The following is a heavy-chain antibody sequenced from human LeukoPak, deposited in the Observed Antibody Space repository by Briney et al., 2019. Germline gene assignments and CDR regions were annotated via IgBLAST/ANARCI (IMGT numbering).Heavy chain of an antibody. Sequence: GTSVKLSSTASGYTFTDYYTHWVRQAPGQGLEWMGWINPNSGGRRYAKQFQGRVTMTSDTAIGTIYMELSTLRSDDPAVYYCARVLSTSFNCELDYWGQGTLVTVSS. D-gene: IGHD1-1*01. CDR1: GYTFTDYY. V-gene: IGHV1-2*02. CDR3: ARVLSTSFNCELDY. J-gene: IGHJ4*02. CDR2: INPNSGGR.